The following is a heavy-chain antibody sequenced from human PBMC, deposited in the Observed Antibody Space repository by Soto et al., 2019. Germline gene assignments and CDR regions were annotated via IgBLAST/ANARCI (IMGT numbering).Heavy chain of an antibody. Sequence: ASVKVSCKASGYTLTELSMHWVRQAPGKGLEWMGGFDPEDGETIYAQKFQGRVTMTEDTSTDTAYMELSSLGSEDTAVYYCATFHSGSYREHDYWGQGTLVTVSS. CDR2: FDPEDGET. CDR3: ATFHSGSYREHDY. V-gene: IGHV1-24*01. D-gene: IGHD1-26*01. CDR1: GYTLTELS. J-gene: IGHJ4*02.